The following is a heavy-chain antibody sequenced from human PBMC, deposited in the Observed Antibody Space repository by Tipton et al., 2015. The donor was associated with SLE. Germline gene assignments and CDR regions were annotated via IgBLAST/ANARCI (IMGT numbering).Heavy chain of an antibody. D-gene: IGHD1-26*01. V-gene: IGHV3-48*03. CDR1: GFTFSSYE. Sequence: GSLRLSCAASGFTFSSYEMNWVRQAPGKGLEWVSYISSSDSPVYYADSVKGRFTISRDNSKNTLYLQMNSLRAEDTAVYYCAKDRGLRELLFQHWGQGTLVTVSS. CDR2: ISSSDSPV. CDR3: AKDRGLRELLFQH. J-gene: IGHJ1*01.